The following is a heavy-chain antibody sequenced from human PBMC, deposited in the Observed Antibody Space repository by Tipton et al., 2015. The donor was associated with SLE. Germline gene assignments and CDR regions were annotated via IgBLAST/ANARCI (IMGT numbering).Heavy chain of an antibody. CDR2: MKQDGSEK. CDR1: GSTFSTYY. D-gene: IGHD2/OR15-2a*01. CDR3: VLWAYGNY. V-gene: IGHV3-7*01. Sequence: PLRLSCEASGSTFSTYYMSWIRQAPGKGLEWVAHMKQDGSEKYYVDSMKGRFTISRDNAQNPLYLQMSSLRVEDTAVYYCVLWAYGNYWGQGTLVTVSS. J-gene: IGHJ4*02.